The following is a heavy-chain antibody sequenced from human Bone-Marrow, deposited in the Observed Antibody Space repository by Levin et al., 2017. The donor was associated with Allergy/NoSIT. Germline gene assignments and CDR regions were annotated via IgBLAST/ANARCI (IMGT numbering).Heavy chain of an antibody. D-gene: IGHD1-14*01. CDR1: GFTFSNYW. J-gene: IGHJ4*02. V-gene: IGHV3-74*01. CDR3: ARSTYGTLDF. Sequence: GESLKISCVVSGFTFSNYWMHWVRQAPGKGLVWLSRVNADGNKVSYAGSVRGRVTISRDNAKNTLYLQMNSLTAEDTGVYYCARSTYGTLDFWGQGTQVLVSS. CDR2: VNADGNKV.